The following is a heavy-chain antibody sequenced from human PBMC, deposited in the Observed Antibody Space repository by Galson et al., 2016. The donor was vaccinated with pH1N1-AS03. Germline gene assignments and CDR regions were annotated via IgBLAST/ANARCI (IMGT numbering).Heavy chain of an antibody. D-gene: IGHD6-13*01. CDR1: GFTFTDYY. J-gene: IGHJ3*01. CDR3: ARDWGFSWTSRPTFDF. Sequence: SLRLSCAASGFTFTDYYMTWIRQAPGKGLELISYISSRGSKKYYADSVKGRFAISRDDTKKSVYLQMDRLRVEDTAVYYCARDWGFSWTSRPTFDFWGQGTMVAVSA. CDR2: ISSRGSKK. V-gene: IGHV3-11*01.